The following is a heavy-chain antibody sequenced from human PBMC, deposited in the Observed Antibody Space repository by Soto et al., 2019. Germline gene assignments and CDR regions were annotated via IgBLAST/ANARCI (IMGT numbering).Heavy chain of an antibody. CDR2: VYRTGST. Sequence: QVQLQESSTGLVKPSGTLSLTCAVSGGSISTSNWWSWVRQPPGKGLEWIGEVYRTGSTNYNPSLESRLTISVDKSKNQFSLKLTSVTAADTAVYYCARARATIAAAAIFDCWGQGTLVTVSS. J-gene: IGHJ4*02. V-gene: IGHV4-4*02. CDR3: ARARATIAAAAIFDC. D-gene: IGHD6-13*01. CDR1: GGSISTSNW.